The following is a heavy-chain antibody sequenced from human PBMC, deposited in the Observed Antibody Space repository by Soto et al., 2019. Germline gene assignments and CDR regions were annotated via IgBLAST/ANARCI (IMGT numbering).Heavy chain of an antibody. D-gene: IGHD5-18*01. CDR2: ISGSVGST. CDR3: AKARVDTAMVPLLEY. Sequence: GSLRISCEASRFTFSSYAITWVLPTPLKGLELVSAISGSVGSTYYADSVKGRFTISRDNSKNTLYLQMNSLRAEDTAVYYCAKARVDTAMVPLLEYWGQGTLVTVSS. CDR1: RFTFSSYA. J-gene: IGHJ4*02. V-gene: IGHV3-23*01.